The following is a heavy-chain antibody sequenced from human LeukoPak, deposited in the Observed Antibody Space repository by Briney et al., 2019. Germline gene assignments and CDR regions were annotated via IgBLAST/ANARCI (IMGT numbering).Heavy chain of an antibody. D-gene: IGHD6-6*01. J-gene: IGHJ4*02. Sequence: PSETLSLTCTVSGGSISSSTYFWGWMRQPPGKGLEWIGSIYYSGSTFYNPSLKSRVTISVDTSKNWFSLKLTSVTAADTAVYYCARRGGYIISSFDSWGQGTLVTVSS. CDR3: ARRGGYIISSFDS. V-gene: IGHV4-39*01. CDR2: IYYSGST. CDR1: GGSISSSTYF.